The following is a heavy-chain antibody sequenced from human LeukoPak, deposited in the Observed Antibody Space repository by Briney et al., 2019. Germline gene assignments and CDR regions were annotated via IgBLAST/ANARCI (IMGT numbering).Heavy chain of an antibody. CDR3: AKDGPFDI. D-gene: IGHD3/OR15-3a*01. Sequence: PSETLSLTCAVYGGSFSGYYWSWIRQPPGKGLEWIGEISHSGSTNYNPSLKSRVTLSVDTSNRQFSLKVNSVTAADTAVYHCAKDGPFDIWGQGTMVIVSS. CDR1: GGSFSGYY. J-gene: IGHJ3*02. V-gene: IGHV4-34*01. CDR2: ISHSGST.